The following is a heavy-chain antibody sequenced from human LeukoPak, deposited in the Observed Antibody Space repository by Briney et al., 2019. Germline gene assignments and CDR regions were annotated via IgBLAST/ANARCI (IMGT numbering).Heavy chain of an antibody. V-gene: IGHV4-39*01. CDR3: ARHGRIGTINPSY. Sequence: PSETLSLTCTVSGGYISNSSYYWGWIRQPPGKGLEWIGSMYYSGSTYYNPSLKSRATISVDTSKNQFSLKLSSVTAADTAVYYCARHGRIGTINPSYWGQGTLVTVSS. D-gene: IGHD2-15*01. J-gene: IGHJ4*02. CDR2: MYYSGST. CDR1: GGYISNSSYY.